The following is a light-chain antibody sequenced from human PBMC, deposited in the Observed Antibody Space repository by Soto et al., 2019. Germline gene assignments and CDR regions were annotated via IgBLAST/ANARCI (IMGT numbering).Light chain of an antibody. CDR1: QSINTW. V-gene: IGKV1-5*03. Sequence: DIQMTQSPSTLSASVGDRVTITCRASQSINTWLAWYQQEPGKAPRLLIYKASSLESGVPSRFSGSGSGTEFTLTISSLQPDDFATYYCQHYDSYPPWTFGQGTKVDLK. CDR3: QHYDSYPPWT. CDR2: KAS. J-gene: IGKJ1*01.